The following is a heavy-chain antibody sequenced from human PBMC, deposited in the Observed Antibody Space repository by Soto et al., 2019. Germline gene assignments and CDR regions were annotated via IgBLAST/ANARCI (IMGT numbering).Heavy chain of an antibody. CDR3: ARELTAILSYYFDY. D-gene: IGHD2-21*02. J-gene: IGHJ4*02. CDR1: GFTFSSYW. CDR2: IKQDGSEK. V-gene: IGHV3-7*05. Sequence: EVQLVESGGGLVQPGGSLRLSCAASGFTFSSYWMSWVRQDPGKGLEWVANIKQDGSEKYYVDSVKGRFTISRDNAKNSLYLQMNSLRAEDTAVYYCARELTAILSYYFDYWGQGTLVTVSS.